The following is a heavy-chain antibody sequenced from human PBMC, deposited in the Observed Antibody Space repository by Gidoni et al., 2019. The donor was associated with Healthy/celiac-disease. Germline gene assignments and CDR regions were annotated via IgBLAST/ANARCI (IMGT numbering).Heavy chain of an antibody. CDR3: ASLRLSGWYFDL. CDR2: ISSSSSYI. D-gene: IGHD6-25*01. V-gene: IGHV3-21*01. CDR1: GFTFSSYS. J-gene: IGHJ2*01. Sequence: EVQLVESGGGLVKPGGSLRLSCAASGFTFSSYSMNWVRQAPGKGLEWVSSISSSSSYIYYADSVKGRFTISRDNAKNSLYLQMNSLRAEDTAVYYCASLRLSGWYFDLWGRGTLVTVSS.